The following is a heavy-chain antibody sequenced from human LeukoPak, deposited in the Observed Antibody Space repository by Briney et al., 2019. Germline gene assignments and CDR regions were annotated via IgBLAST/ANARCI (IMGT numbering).Heavy chain of an antibody. D-gene: IGHD3-22*01. CDR2: INHSGST. J-gene: IGHJ4*02. Sequence: SETLSLTCAVYGGSFSGYYWSWIRQPPGKGLEWIGEINHSGSTNYNPSLKSRVTISVDTSKNQFSLKLGSVTAADTAVYFCARGPPTDYYDSSGFYYVFDYWGRGTLVTVSS. V-gene: IGHV4-34*01. CDR3: ARGPPTDYYDSSGFYYVFDY. CDR1: GGSFSGYY.